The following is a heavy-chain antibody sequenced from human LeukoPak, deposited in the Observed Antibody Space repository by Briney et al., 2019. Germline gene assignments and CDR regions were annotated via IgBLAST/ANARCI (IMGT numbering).Heavy chain of an antibody. J-gene: IGHJ4*02. CDR2: IWYDGSNK. CDR3: AKDSSVPYGITD. D-gene: IGHD4-17*01. V-gene: IGHV3-33*06. CDR1: GFTFSSYG. Sequence: GGSLRLSCAASGFTFSSYGMHWVRQAPGKGLEWVAVIWYDGSNKYYADSVKGRFTISRDNSKNTLSLQMNSLRAEDTALYYCAKDSSVPYGITDWGQGTLVTVSS.